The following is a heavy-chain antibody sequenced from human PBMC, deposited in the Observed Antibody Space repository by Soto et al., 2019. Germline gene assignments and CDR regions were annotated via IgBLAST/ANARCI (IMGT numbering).Heavy chain of an antibody. CDR3: ARDSVLAYYSEHRCPCWFDP. CDR1: GGSVGSGSYY. CDR2: IYYSGNT. D-gene: IGHD4-4*01. V-gene: IGHV4-61*03. Sequence: SETLSLTCTVSGGSVGSGSYYWSWIRQPLGKGLEWIGYIYYSGNTDYNPSLRGRATISVDKAKNHFSMQLTSVTSADTAIYYCARDSVLAYYSEHRCPCWFDPLGQGTMVAVSS. J-gene: IGHJ5*02.